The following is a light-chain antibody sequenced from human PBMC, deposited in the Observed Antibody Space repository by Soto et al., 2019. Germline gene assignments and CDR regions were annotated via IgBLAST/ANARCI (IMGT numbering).Light chain of an antibody. J-gene: IGKJ1*01. V-gene: IGKV3-11*01. CDR1: QSINNF. CDR2: DAA. Sequence: EIVLTQSPATLSLSPGDRATLSCRASQSINNFLAWYQQKPGQAPRLLIYDAANRATGIPSRFSGRGSGTDFTLSISGLEPEDFSVYYCQRRSVWWTFGQGTKVEIK. CDR3: QRRSVWWT.